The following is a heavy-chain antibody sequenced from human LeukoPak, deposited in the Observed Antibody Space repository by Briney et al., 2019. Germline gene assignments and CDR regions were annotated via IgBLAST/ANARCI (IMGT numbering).Heavy chain of an antibody. J-gene: IGHJ6*02. CDR3: ARDTAVAGTGPSGYYYGMDV. D-gene: IGHD6-19*01. V-gene: IGHV1-18*01. Sequence: GASVKVSCKASGYTFTSYGISRVRQAPGQGLEWMGWISAYNGNTNYAQKLQGRVTMTTDTSTSTAYMELRSLRSDDTAVYYCARDTAVAGTGPSGYYYGMDVWGQGTTVTVSS. CDR1: GYTFTSYG. CDR2: ISAYNGNT.